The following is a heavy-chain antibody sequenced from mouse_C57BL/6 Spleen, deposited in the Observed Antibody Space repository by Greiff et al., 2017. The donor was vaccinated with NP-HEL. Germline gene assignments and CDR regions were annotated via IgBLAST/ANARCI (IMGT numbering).Heavy chain of an antibody. J-gene: IGHJ4*01. CDR2: ISSGSSTI. CDR3: ARRPYYYAMDY. V-gene: IGHV5-17*01. CDR1: GFTFSDYG. Sequence: EVNLVESGGGLVKPGGSLKLSCAASGFTFSDYGMHWVRQAPEKGLEWVAYISSGSSTIYYADTVKGRFTISRDNAKNTLFLQMTSLRSEDTAMYYCARRPYYYAMDYWGQGTSVTVSS.